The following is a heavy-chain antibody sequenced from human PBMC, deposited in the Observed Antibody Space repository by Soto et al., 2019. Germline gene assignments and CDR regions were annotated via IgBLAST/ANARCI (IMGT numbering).Heavy chain of an antibody. Sequence: VGSLRLSCAASGCTVSSNYMSWVRQAPGKGLEWVSVIYSGGSTYYADSVKGRFTISRDNSKNTLYLQMNSLRAEDTAVYYCARSPQHGLPYYWGQGTLVTVSS. CDR3: ARSPQHGLPYY. D-gene: IGHD4-17*01. V-gene: IGHV3-53*01. J-gene: IGHJ4*02. CDR2: IYSGGST. CDR1: GCTVSSNY.